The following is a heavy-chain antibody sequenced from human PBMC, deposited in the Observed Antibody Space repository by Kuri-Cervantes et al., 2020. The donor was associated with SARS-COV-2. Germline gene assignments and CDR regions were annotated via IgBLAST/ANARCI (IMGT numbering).Heavy chain of an antibody. CDR1: GSTFSSYG. D-gene: IGHD5-12*01. CDR3: ATALIVATVDY. J-gene: IGHJ4*02. Sequence: GESLRLSCAASGSTFSSYGMHWVRQAPGKGLEWVAFIRYGGSNKYYADSVKGRFTISRDNSKNTLYLQMNSLRAEDTAVYYCATALIVATVDYWGQGTLVTVSS. V-gene: IGHV3-30*02. CDR2: IRYGGSNK.